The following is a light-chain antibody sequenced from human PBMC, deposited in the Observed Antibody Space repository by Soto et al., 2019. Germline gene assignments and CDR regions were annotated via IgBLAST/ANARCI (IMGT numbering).Light chain of an antibody. CDR3: QQYSSYSKT. V-gene: IGKV1-5*01. CDR2: DAP. J-gene: IGKJ1*01. CDR1: QRYSRW. Sequence: DIQMTQSPSTLSASKGDRVTITCRASQRYSRWFALYQQKPRKAPKLLIYDAPSLQSGVPSRFSGSGSGTEFTLTISSLQPDDLATYYCQQYSSYSKTFGQGTKVDIK.